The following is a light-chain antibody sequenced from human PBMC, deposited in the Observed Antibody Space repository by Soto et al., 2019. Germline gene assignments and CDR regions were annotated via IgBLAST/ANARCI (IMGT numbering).Light chain of an antibody. CDR1: QNVIGSY. V-gene: IGKV3-20*01. CDR3: QQYGSSPRT. J-gene: IGKJ2*01. Sequence: EIVLTQSPGTLSLSPGERATLSCRASQNVIGSYLAWYQQKPGQAPRLLIHGASLRATGIPDRFSGSGFGTDFTLTISRLEPEDFAVYYCQQYGSSPRTFGQGTRLEIK. CDR2: GAS.